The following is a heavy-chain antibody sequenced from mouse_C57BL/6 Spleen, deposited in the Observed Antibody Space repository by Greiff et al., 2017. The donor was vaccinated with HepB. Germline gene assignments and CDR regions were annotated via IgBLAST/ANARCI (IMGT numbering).Heavy chain of an antibody. Sequence: EVMLVESGGGLVKPGGSLKLSCAASGFTFSDYGMHWVRQAPEKGLEWVAYISSGSSTIYYADTVKGRFTISRDNAKNTLFLQMTSLRSEDTAMYYCARWGGYGFWYFDVWGTGTTVTVSS. CDR3: ARWGGYGFWYFDV. V-gene: IGHV5-17*01. CDR2: ISSGSSTI. J-gene: IGHJ1*03. D-gene: IGHD2-2*01. CDR1: GFTFSDYG.